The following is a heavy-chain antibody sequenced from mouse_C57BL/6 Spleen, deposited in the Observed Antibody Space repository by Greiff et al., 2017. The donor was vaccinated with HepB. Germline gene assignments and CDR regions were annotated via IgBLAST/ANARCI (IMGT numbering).Heavy chain of an antibody. CDR1: GYTFTDYN. CDR2: INPNNGGT. Sequence: EVQLQQSGPELVKPGASVKIPCKASGYTFTDYNMDWVKQSHGKSLEWIGDINPNNGGTIYNQKFKGKATLTVDKSSSTAYMELRSLTSEDTAVYYCARIYYDYEGGYAMDYWGQGTSVTVSS. CDR3: ARIYYDYEGGYAMDY. J-gene: IGHJ4*01. D-gene: IGHD2-4*01. V-gene: IGHV1-18*01.